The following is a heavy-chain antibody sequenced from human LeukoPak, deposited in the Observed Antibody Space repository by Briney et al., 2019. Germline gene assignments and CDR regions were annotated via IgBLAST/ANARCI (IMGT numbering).Heavy chain of an antibody. CDR3: AREGHCSSTSCFDY. Sequence: GASVKVSCKASGYTFTGYYMHWVRQAPGQGLEWMGWINPNSGGTNYAQKFQGRVTMTRDTSTSTVYMELSSLRSEDTAVYYCAREGHCSSTSCFDYWGQGTLVTVSS. CDR1: GYTFTGYY. J-gene: IGHJ4*02. CDR2: INPNSGGT. D-gene: IGHD2-2*01. V-gene: IGHV1-2*02.